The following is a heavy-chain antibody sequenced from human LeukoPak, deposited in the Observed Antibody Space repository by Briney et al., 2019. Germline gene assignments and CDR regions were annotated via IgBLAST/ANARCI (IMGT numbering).Heavy chain of an antibody. CDR2: IKQDGSEE. V-gene: IGHV3-7*05. Sequence: PGGSLRLSCAASGFTFSSYWMSWVRQAPGKGLEWVANIKQDGSEEVYVDSVKGRFTISRDNAKNSLFLQMNTLRAEDAAVYYCARDPYSSTWSYGMDVLGQGTTVTVSS. D-gene: IGHD6-6*01. CDR3: ARDPYSSTWSYGMDV. J-gene: IGHJ6*02. CDR1: GFTFSSYW.